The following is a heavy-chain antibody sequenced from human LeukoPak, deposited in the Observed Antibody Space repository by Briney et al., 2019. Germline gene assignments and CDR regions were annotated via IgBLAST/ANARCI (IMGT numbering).Heavy chain of an antibody. Sequence: QTGGSLRLSCAASGFTFSSYAMSWVRQAPGKGLEWVSAISGSGGSTYYADSVKGRFTISRDNSKNTLSLQMNSLRAEDTAVYYCAKTANWNGDAFDIWGRGTMVTVSS. CDR1: GFTFSSYA. CDR3: AKTANWNGDAFDI. J-gene: IGHJ3*02. V-gene: IGHV3-23*01. CDR2: ISGSGGST. D-gene: IGHD1-1*01.